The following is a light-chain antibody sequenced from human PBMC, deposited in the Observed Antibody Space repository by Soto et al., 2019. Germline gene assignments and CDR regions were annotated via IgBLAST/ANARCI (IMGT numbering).Light chain of an antibody. Sequence: TESPPTLSLSPGERAPLSCTASESLNSHLAWYQQKPGQAPSLLIYGTSTRATGVPARFSGSGSGTDFTLTISSLQAADFAVYHCQHYNTWPITFGRGTRLEI. CDR3: QHYNTWPIT. J-gene: IGKJ5*01. CDR1: ESLNSH. V-gene: IGKV3-15*01. CDR2: GTS.